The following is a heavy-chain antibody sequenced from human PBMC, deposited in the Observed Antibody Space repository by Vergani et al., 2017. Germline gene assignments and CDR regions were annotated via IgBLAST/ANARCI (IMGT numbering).Heavy chain of an antibody. D-gene: IGHD2-15*01. Sequence: QVQLQASGPGRVKPSQTLSLTCTMSGGSISAGYYFWSWIRQPAGKGLEWLGHISASGNASHSPSLKTRVSMSVDTSKNQFSLTVTSVTAADTAIYFCARRSGGYYRGGKVHPLRTAYVWGHGTVVTVSS. CDR3: ARRSGGYYRGGKVHPLRTAYV. CDR1: GGSISAGYYF. J-gene: IGHJ3*01. CDR2: ISASGNA. V-gene: IGHV4-61*02.